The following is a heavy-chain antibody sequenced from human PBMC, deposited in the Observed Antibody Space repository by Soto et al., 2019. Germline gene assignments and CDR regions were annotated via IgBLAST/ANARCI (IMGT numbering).Heavy chain of an antibody. CDR1: GFPFNSFA. CDR3: AKDLHYYDSSAPDY. J-gene: IGHJ4*02. V-gene: IGHV3-23*01. D-gene: IGHD3-22*01. CDR2: ISGSGGST. Sequence: GGSLRLSCAVSGFPFNSFAMSWVRQAPGKGLEWVSAISGSGGSTYYADSVKGRFTISRDNSKNTLYLQMNSLRAEDTAVYYCAKDLHYYDSSAPDYWGQGTQVTVSS.